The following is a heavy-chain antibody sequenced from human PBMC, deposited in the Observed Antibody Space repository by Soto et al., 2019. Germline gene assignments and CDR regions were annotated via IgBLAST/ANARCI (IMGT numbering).Heavy chain of an antibody. V-gene: IGHV1-69*02. CDR1: GGTFSSYT. J-gene: IGHJ4*02. Sequence: QVQLVQSGAEVKKPGSSVKVSCKASGGTFSSYTISWVRQAPGQGLEWMGRIIPILGIANYAQKFQGRVTITADKSTSTAYMELSSLRSEDTAVYYCARARVPAGGTEAFDYWGQGTLVTVSS. D-gene: IGHD6-13*01. CDR2: IIPILGIA. CDR3: ARARVPAGGTEAFDY.